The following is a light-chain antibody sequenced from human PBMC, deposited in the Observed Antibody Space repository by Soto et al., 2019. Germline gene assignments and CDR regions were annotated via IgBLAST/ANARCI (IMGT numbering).Light chain of an antibody. J-gene: IGKJ3*01. CDR3: QQYGSSPPIFT. CDR2: GAS. CDR1: QSVSSSY. Sequence: EIVLTQSPGTLSLSPGERATLSCRASQSVSSSYLAWYQQKPGQAPRLLIYGASSRATGIPDRFSGSGSGTDFTLTISRLEPEDFAVYYCQQYGSSPPIFTFGPGT. V-gene: IGKV3-20*01.